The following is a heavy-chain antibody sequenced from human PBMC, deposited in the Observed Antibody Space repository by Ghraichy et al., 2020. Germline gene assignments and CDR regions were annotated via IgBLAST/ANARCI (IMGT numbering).Heavy chain of an antibody. CDR2: IKQDGSKI. V-gene: IGHV3-7*01. Sequence: ETLSLTCVASGFTFSSYWMSWVRQAPGKGLEWVANIKQDGSKIYYVDSVKGRFIISRDNAKNSLYLQMNSLRAEDTAVYYCARDQGDFAMALYYYGMDVWGQGTTVTVSS. CDR1: GFTFSSYW. J-gene: IGHJ6*02. CDR3: ARDQGDFAMALYYYGMDV. D-gene: IGHD3-16*01.